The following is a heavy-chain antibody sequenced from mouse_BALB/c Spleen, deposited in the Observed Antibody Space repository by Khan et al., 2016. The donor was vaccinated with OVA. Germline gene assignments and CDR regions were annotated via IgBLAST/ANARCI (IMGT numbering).Heavy chain of an antibody. CDR2: ISYSGST. D-gene: IGHD2-3*01. V-gene: IGHV3-2*02. J-gene: IGHJ4*01. CDR1: GYSITSDYA. CDR3: ARDGSRYNYAMDY. Sequence: VQLQESGPGLVKPSQSLSLTCTVTGYSITSDYAWNWIRQFPGNKLEWMGYISYSGSTNYNPSLKSRITITRDTSKNQFFLQLKSVTTEDTSTYYCARDGSRYNYAMDYWGQGTSVTVSS.